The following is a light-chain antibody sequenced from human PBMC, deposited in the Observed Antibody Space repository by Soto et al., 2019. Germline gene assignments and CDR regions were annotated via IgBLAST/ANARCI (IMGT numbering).Light chain of an antibody. CDR1: SSDVGGYNY. Sequence: QSALTQPASVSRSPGQSITISCTGTSSDVGGYNYVSGYQQHPGTSPKLMIYEVSNRPSGVSNRFSGSKSGNTASLIISGLQAEDEGDYYCSSYTARSTWVFGGGTKLTVL. J-gene: IGLJ3*02. CDR3: SSYTARSTWV. V-gene: IGLV2-14*01. CDR2: EVS.